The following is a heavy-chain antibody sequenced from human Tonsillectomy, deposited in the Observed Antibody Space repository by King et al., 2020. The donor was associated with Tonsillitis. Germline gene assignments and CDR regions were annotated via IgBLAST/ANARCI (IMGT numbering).Heavy chain of an antibody. V-gene: IGHV4-30-2*01. CDR1: GGSISSGGYS. CDR3: AGRGGDIVVVPATTGWFDP. J-gene: IGHJ5*02. Sequence: VQLQESGSGLVKPSQTLSLTCAVSGGSISSGGYSWSWIRQPPGKGLEWIGYIYHSGSTYYNPSLKSRVTIPVDRSKNQFSLKLSSVTAAATAVYYCAGRGGDIVVVPATTGWFDPWGQGTLVTVSS. CDR2: IYHSGST. D-gene: IGHD2-2*01.